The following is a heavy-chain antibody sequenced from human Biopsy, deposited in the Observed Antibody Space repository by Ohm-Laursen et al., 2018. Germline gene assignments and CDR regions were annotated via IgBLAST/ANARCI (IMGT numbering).Heavy chain of an antibody. D-gene: IGHD3-22*01. CDR1: ANIFTDYY. V-gene: IGHV1-2*02. J-gene: IGHJ4*02. Sequence: ASVKVSCKTSANIFTDYYMHWVRQAPGQGLEWMGWINPQSGGEHYAQKFKGRVTMTRDTSISTAYMELSSLRSDDTAVYYCASKLDYSSGYPYWGQGTLVTVSS. CDR2: INPQSGGE. CDR3: ASKLDYSSGYPY.